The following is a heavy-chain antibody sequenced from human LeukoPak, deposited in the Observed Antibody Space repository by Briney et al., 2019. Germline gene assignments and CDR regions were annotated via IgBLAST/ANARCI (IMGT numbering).Heavy chain of an antibody. CDR1: GFTFSSYG. D-gene: IGHD3-10*02. CDR2: IRYDGSNK. J-gene: IGHJ6*03. CDR3: ARERYYYVTGSNYYYYMDV. Sequence: GGSLRLSCAASGFTFSSYGMHWVRQAPGKGLEWVAFIRYDGSNKYYADSVKGRFTISRDNAKNSLYLQMNSLRAEDTAVYYCARERYYYVTGSNYYYYMDVWGKGTTVTVSS. V-gene: IGHV3-30*02.